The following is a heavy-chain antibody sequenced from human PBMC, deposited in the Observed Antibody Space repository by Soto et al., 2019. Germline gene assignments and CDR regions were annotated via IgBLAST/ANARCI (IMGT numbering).Heavy chain of an antibody. Sequence: PSETLSLTCPVSGGSISSGDYYWSWIRQPPGKGLEWIGYIYYSGTTYYNPSLHSRVTISVDTSKNQFSLKLSSVTAADTAVYYCATGYSYFDYWGQGTLVTVSS. CDR1: GGSISSGDYY. CDR2: IYYSGTT. D-gene: IGHD2-15*01. V-gene: IGHV4-30-4*01. J-gene: IGHJ4*02. CDR3: ATGYSYFDY.